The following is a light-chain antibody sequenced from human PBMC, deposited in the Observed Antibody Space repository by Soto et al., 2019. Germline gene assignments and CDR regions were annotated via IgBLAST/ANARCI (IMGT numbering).Light chain of an antibody. Sequence: EIVFTHPPVTLSLSPVERANLSCSASQSVSSSYLAWYQQKPGQSPRLLIYSASNRAAGVPDRFSGSGSGADFTLTISRLEPEDFVVYFGQQYGYSQWTCGQGNTGAIK. CDR1: QSVSSSY. J-gene: IGKJ1*01. CDR3: QQYGYSQWT. V-gene: IGKV3-20*01. CDR2: SAS.